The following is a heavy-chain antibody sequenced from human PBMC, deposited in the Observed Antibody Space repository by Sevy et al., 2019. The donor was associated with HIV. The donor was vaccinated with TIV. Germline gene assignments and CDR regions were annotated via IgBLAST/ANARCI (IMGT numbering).Heavy chain of an antibody. D-gene: IGHD3-22*01. CDR3: ARDWAPGYYYDAIGVKRDYYFDY. Sequence: TSVKVSCKASDYTFSTQGFNWVRQAPGQGLEWMGWISAYNGNTKYAQKFQGRVTMTTDTSTSTAYMELRSLTSDDTAVYYCARDWAPGYYYDAIGVKRDYYFDYWGQGTLVTVSS. CDR2: ISAYNGNT. J-gene: IGHJ4*02. V-gene: IGHV1-18*01. CDR1: DYTFSTQG.